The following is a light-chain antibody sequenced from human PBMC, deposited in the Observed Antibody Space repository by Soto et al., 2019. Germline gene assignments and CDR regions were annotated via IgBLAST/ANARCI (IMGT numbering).Light chain of an antibody. CDR1: QSISSL. V-gene: IGKV1-5*01. CDR2: DAS. Sequence: DIQMTQSPSTLSASVGDRVTITCRASQSISSLLAWYQQKPGKAPKLLIYDASSLESGVPSRFSGSGSGTEFTLTISSLQPDDFATYYCHQYNSYPVTFGQGTKVEIK. J-gene: IGKJ1*01. CDR3: HQYNSYPVT.